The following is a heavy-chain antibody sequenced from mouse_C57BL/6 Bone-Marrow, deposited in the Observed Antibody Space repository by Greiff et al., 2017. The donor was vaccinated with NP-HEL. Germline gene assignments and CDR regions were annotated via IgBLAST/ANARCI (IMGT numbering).Heavy chain of an antibody. CDR3: ARGEYDYDDALDY. V-gene: IGHV1-80*01. J-gene: IGHJ4*01. D-gene: IGHD2-4*01. CDR2: IYPGDGDT. CDR1: GYAFSTYW. Sequence: VKLMESGAELVKPGASVKISCKASGYAFSTYWMNWVKQRPGKGLEWIGQIYPGDGDTNYNGKFKGKATLTADKSSSTAYMQLSSLTSEDSAVYFCARGEYDYDDALDYWGPGTSVTVSS.